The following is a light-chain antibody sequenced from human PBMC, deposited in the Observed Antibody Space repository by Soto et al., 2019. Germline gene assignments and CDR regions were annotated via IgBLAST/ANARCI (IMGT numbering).Light chain of an antibody. V-gene: IGKV3-15*01. J-gene: IGKJ4*01. CDR2: FAS. CDR1: QSLNNN. Sequence: EIVMTQSPATLSVSPGEKATLSCSASQSLNNNLAWYQQKPGQGPRLLIYFASTRATGIPARFGGSGSGTEFSLTISSLQSEDFASYYCQQYSAWPLTFGGGTKVETK. CDR3: QQYSAWPLT.